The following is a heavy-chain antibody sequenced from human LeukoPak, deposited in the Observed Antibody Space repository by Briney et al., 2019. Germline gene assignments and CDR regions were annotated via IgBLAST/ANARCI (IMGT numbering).Heavy chain of an antibody. CDR2: IYYSGST. J-gene: IGHJ4*02. V-gene: IGHV4-31*03. CDR1: GGSISRGGYY. D-gene: IGHD3-10*01. Sequence: PSQTLSLTCTVSGGSISRGGYYWSWIRQHPGKGLEWIGYIYYSGSTYYNPSLKSRVTISVDTSKNQFSLKLSSVTAADTAVYYCARDRGFGELTGYFDYWGQGTLVTVSS. CDR3: ARDRGFGELTGYFDY.